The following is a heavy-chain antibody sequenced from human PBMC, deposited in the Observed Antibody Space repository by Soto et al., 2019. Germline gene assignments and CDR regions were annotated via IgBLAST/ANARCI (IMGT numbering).Heavy chain of an antibody. CDR3: ARYLAVRGDRLFGP. V-gene: IGHV1-18*01. J-gene: IGHJ5*02. D-gene: IGHD6-19*01. Sequence: QVQLVQSGAEVKKPGASVKVYCKASGYTFTSYGISWVRQAPGQGLEWMGWISAYNGNTNYAQKLQGRVTMTTDTPPSAASMELRSLRSDDTAVYYCARYLAVRGDRLFGPWGQGTLVTVSS. CDR2: ISAYNGNT. CDR1: GYTFTSYG.